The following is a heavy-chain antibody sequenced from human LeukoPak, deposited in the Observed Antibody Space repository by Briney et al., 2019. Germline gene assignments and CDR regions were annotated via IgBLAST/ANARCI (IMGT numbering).Heavy chain of an antibody. J-gene: IGHJ4*02. CDR1: GLTFSSYG. CDR3: AKGYGSGSYMIDY. CDR2: ISYDGSNE. V-gene: IGHV3-30*18. Sequence: PGGSLRLSCAASGLTFSSYGIHWVRQAPGKGLEWVAFISYDGSNEYYADSVKGRFTISRDNSKNTLYLQMNSLRAEDAAVYYCAKGYGSGSYMIDYWGQGTLVTVSS. D-gene: IGHD3-10*01.